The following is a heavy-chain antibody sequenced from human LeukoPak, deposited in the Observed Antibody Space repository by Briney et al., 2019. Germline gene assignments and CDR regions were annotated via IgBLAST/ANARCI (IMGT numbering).Heavy chain of an antibody. Sequence: ETSETLSLTCTVSGDSINNYYWSWIRQPPGKGLEYIGYVFYTGYTKDNPSSGTTNYNPSLKSRVTISVHPSKKQFSLNLSSVTAADTAVYFCASTTWFGELLDIYPLRLDHWGQGTLVTVSS. V-gene: IGHV4-59*01. J-gene: IGHJ4*02. CDR3: ASTTWFGELLDIYPLRLDH. D-gene: IGHD3-10*01. CDR2: VFYTGYTKDNPSSGTT. CDR1: GDSINNYY.